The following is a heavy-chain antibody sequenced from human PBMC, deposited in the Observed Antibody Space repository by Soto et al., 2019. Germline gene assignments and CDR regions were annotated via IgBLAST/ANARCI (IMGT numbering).Heavy chain of an antibody. CDR3: VRSGDNYNLLDY. Sequence: GGSLRLSCAASGFTFSDHYMSWIRQAPGKGLEWIGYSSNSGSFTRYADSVKGRFAISRDNAKNSLYLQINSLRGDDTAIYYCVRSGDNYNLLDYWGQGT. V-gene: IGHV3-11*06. CDR2: SSNSGSFT. J-gene: IGHJ4*02. CDR1: GFTFSDHY. D-gene: IGHD1-1*01.